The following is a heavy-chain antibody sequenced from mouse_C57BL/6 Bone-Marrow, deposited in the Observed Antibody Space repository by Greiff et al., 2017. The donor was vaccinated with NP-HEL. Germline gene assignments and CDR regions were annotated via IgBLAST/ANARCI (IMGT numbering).Heavy chain of an antibody. CDR3: ARGDYPDYFDD. Sequence: QVQLQQPGAELVKPGASVKLSCKASGYTFTSYWMQWVKQRPGQGLEWIGEIDPSDSYTNYNQKFKGKATLTVDTSSSTAYMQLSSLTSEDSAVYYCARGDYPDYFDDWGQGTTLTVSS. CDR2: IDPSDSYT. J-gene: IGHJ2*01. CDR1: GYTFTSYW. D-gene: IGHD2-4*01. V-gene: IGHV1-50*01.